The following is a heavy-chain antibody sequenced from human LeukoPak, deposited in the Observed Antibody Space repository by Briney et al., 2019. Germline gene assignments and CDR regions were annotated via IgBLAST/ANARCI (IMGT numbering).Heavy chain of an antibody. CDR2: ISSSSSYI. CDR3: ARGHYDSSGYYIGPFDY. V-gene: IGHV3-21*01. D-gene: IGHD3-22*01. CDR1: GFTFSSYS. J-gene: IGHJ4*02. Sequence: GGSLRLSCAASGFTFSSYSMNWVRQAPGKGLEWVSSISSSSSYIYYADSVKGRFTISRDNSKNTLYLQMNSLRAEDTAVYYCARGHYDSSGYYIGPFDYWGQGTLVTGFS.